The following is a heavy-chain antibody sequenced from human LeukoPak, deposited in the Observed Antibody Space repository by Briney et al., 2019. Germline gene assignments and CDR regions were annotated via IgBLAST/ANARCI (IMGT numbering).Heavy chain of an antibody. CDR3: ASRDYFDY. CDR2: ITADSGTT. CDR1: GFTFSTKS. Sequence: GGSLRLSCTVSGFTFSTKSMNWVRQAPGKGLEWVSYITADSGTTYYADSVKGRFTISRDNAKNSLYLQMNSLRDEDTAVYYCASRDYFDYWGQGTLVTVSS. J-gene: IGHJ4*02. V-gene: IGHV3-48*02.